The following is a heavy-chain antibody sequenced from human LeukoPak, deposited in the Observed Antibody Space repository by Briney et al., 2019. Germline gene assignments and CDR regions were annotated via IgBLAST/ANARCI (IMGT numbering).Heavy chain of an antibody. CDR2: IIPIFGTA. CDR1: GGTFSSYA. D-gene: IGHD4-23*01. V-gene: IGHV1-69*05. J-gene: IGHJ4*02. CDR3: ARSGGLRWYNYFDY. Sequence: ASVKASCKASGGTFSSYAISWVRQAPGQGLEWMGGIIPIFGTANYAQKFQGRVTITTDESTSTAYMELSSLRSEDTAVYYCARSGGLRWYNYFDYWGQGTLVTVSS.